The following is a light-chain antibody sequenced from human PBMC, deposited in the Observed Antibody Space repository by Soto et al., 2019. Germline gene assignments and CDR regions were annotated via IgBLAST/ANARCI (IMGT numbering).Light chain of an antibody. Sequence: EIVLTQSRGTLSLSPGERATLSCRASQSVSSSFLSWYQQKRGQAPRLLMFGASSRATGIPDRFSGSGSGTDFTLTIYRLEPEDFAVYYCQQSGYSPITFGQGTRLEIK. J-gene: IGKJ5*01. V-gene: IGKV3-20*01. CDR2: GAS. CDR3: QQSGYSPIT. CDR1: QSVSSSF.